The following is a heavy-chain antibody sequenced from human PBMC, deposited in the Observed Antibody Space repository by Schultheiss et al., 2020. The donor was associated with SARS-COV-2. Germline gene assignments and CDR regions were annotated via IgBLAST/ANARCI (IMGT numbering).Heavy chain of an antibody. J-gene: IGHJ4*02. CDR1: GFTFSSYW. CDR3: ANAPSVTTDLDY. D-gene: IGHD4-17*01. V-gene: IGHV3-74*01. Sequence: GESLKISCAASGFTFSSYWMHWVRQAPGKGLVWVSRINSDGSSTSYADSVKGRFTISRDNAKNSLYLQMNSLRAEDTAVYYCANAPSVTTDLDYWGQGTLVTVSS. CDR2: INSDGSST.